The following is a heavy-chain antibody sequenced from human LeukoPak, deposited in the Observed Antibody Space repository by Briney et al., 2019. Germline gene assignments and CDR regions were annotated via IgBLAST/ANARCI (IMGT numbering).Heavy chain of an antibody. CDR2: IKQDGSEK. V-gene: IGHV3-7*03. D-gene: IGHD6-13*01. Sequence: GGPLRLSCAASGFTFSSYWMSWVRQAPGKGLEWVANIKQDGSEKYYVDSVKGRFTISRDNAKNSLYLQMNSLRAEDMALYYCAKGGYSSSWYGGAFDIWGQGTMVTVSS. CDR1: GFTFSSYW. J-gene: IGHJ3*02. CDR3: AKGGYSSSWYGGAFDI.